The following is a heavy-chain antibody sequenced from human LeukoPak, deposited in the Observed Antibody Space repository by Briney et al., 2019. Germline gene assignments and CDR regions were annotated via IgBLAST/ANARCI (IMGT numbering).Heavy chain of an antibody. V-gene: IGHV3-23*01. CDR3: ARSLTYVGCKDFDS. CDR1: GFTFSCYA. D-gene: IGHD2-15*01. J-gene: IGHJ4*02. Sequence: GGSLRLSCAASGFTFSCYAMSWVRQAPGKGLEWVSAISGSGNSTYNADSVKGRFTVSRDNSKSTLYLQMNSLRAEDTAVYYCARSLTYVGCKDFDSWGRGTLVTVSS. CDR2: ISGSGNST.